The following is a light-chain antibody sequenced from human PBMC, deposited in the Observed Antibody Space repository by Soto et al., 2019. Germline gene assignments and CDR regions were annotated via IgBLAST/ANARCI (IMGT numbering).Light chain of an antibody. CDR1: LSVSSSY. V-gene: IGKV3-20*01. J-gene: IGKJ5*01. CDR2: GAS. CDR3: QQYGSSSIT. Sequence: ETVLTQSAGTLSLSPEERATLSCRASLSVSSSYLAWYQQKPGQAPRLLIYGASSRATGIPDRFSGSGSGTDFTLTISRLEPEDFAVYYCQQYGSSSITFGQGTRLEIK.